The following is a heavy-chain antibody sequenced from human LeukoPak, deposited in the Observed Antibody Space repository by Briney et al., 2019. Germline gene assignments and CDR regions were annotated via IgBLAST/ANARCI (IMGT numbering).Heavy chain of an antibody. V-gene: IGHV7-4-1*02. J-gene: IGHJ3*02. D-gene: IGHD3-3*01. CDR1: GYTFSVYA. CDR2: INTNTGNP. Sequence: WASVKVSCKASGYTFSVYAVIWVRQAPGQGLEWMGWINTNTGNPTYAQGFTGRFVFSLDTSVSTAYLQISSLKAEDTAVYYCARPGSGYPHDAFDNWGQGTMVTVSS. CDR3: ARPGSGYPHDAFDN.